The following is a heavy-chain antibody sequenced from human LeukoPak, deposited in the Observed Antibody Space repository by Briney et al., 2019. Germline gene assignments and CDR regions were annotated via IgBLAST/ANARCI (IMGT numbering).Heavy chain of an antibody. CDR2: IKQDGSEK. J-gene: IGHJ6*03. CDR1: GFTFSSYW. CDR3: AGSYCSGGSCPRGYYYYMDV. D-gene: IGHD2-15*01. V-gene: IGHV3-7*01. Sequence: PGGSLRLSCAASGFTFSSYWMSWVRQAPGKGLEWVANIKQDGSEKYYVDSVKGRFTISRDNAKNSLYLQMNSLRAEDTAVYYCAGSYCSGGSCPRGYYYYMDVWGEGATVTISS.